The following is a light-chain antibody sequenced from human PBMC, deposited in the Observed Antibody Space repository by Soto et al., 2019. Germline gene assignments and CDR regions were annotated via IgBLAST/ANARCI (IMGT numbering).Light chain of an antibody. V-gene: IGKV3-20*01. Sequence: EIVLTQSPGTLSLSPGERATLSCRASQSVSSSYLAWYQQKPGQAPRLLIYGASSRATGIPDRFSGSGSGTDFTLTISRLEAEDFAVYYCQQYGSSPLWTFGQGNKVEIK. CDR3: QQYGSSPLWT. J-gene: IGKJ1*01. CDR2: GAS. CDR1: QSVSSSY.